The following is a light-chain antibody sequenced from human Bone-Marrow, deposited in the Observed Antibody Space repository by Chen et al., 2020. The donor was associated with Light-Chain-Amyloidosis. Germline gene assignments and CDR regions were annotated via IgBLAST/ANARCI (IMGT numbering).Light chain of an antibody. CDR2: DTS. J-gene: IGKJ3*01. CDR1: QDISDY. V-gene: IGKV1-33*01. CDR3: QQFDDFPFT. Sequence: DIQITQSPSSLSASIGDRVTITCQARQDISDYLNWYKQQPGKAPKLLIYDTSKLENGVPSRFSGSGSGSDFSFTISSLQPEDFARYYCQQFDDFPFTFGPGTKVDRK.